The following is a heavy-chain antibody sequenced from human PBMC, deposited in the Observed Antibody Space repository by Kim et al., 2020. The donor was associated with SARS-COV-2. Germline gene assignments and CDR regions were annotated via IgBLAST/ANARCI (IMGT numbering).Heavy chain of an antibody. D-gene: IGHD4-17*01. CDR2: KK. J-gene: IGHJ4*02. Sequence: KKYHGDSVKGRFTISRDNSRNTLYLQMNSLGAEDTAVYYCARLYGTTIDYWGQGTLVTVSS. CDR3: ARLYGTTIDY. V-gene: IGHV3-33*01.